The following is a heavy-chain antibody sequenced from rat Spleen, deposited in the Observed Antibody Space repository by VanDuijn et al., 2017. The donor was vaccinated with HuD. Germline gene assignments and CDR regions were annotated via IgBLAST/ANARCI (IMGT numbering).Heavy chain of an antibody. CDR1: GFTFSNYD. CDR2: ISYDGSST. Sequence: EVQLVESGGGLVQPGRSMKLSCAASGFTFSNYDMAWVRQAPTKGLEWVASISYDGSSTYHRDSVKGRFTISRDNVKSTLYLQMDSLRSEDAATYYCTRREAYYGYNDYWGQGVMVTVSS. CDR3: TRREAYYGYNDY. D-gene: IGHD1-9*01. V-gene: IGHV5-22*01. J-gene: IGHJ2*01.